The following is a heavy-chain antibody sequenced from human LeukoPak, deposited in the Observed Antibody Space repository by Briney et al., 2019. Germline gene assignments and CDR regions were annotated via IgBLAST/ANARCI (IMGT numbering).Heavy chain of an antibody. Sequence: ASVKVSCKVSGYTLTELSMHWVRQAPGKGLEWTGGFDPEDGETIYAQKFQGRVTMTEDTSTDTAYMELSSLRSEDTAVYYCATMVVVVPAAISWFDPWGQGTLVTVSS. CDR3: ATMVVVVPAAISWFDP. J-gene: IGHJ5*02. D-gene: IGHD2-2*02. CDR2: FDPEDGET. V-gene: IGHV1-24*01. CDR1: GYTLTELS.